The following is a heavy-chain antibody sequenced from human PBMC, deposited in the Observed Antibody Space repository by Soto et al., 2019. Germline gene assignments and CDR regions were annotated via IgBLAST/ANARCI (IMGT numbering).Heavy chain of an antibody. CDR3: VRNVLGSTIRPDYWYFDL. Sequence: EVQLLESGGGLVQPGGSLRLSCVGSGFNFINDAMNWVRQAPGKGLEWVSGIGGGGDRTFDADSVKGRFTMSRDNSKNTVNLQMNSLRADDTAVYYCVRNVLGSTIRPDYWYFDLWGRGTLVTVSS. V-gene: IGHV3-23*01. CDR2: IGGGGDRT. D-gene: IGHD3-16*01. J-gene: IGHJ2*01. CDR1: GFNFINDA.